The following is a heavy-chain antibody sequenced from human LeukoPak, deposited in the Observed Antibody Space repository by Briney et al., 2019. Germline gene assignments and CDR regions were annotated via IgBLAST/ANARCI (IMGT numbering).Heavy chain of an antibody. J-gene: IGHJ4*02. CDR2: IRYDGSNK. V-gene: IGHV3-30*02. Sequence: GGPLRLSCVASGFTFSSYGMHWVRQAPAKGLEWVAFIRYDGSNKYYAESVKGRFTISRDNAKNSLYLQMNSLRAEDTAVYYCARAPRWANHFDYWGQGTLVTVSS. D-gene: IGHD1-14*01. CDR3: ARAPRWANHFDY. CDR1: GFTFSSYG.